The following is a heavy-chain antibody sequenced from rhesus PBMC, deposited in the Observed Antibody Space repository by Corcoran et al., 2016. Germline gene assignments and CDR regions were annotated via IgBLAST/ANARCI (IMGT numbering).Heavy chain of an antibody. CDR1: GGSISSNY. CDR2: IGGTSGST. Sequence: QLQLQESGPGLVKPSETLSLTCAVSGGSISSNYWSWIRQPPGKGLEWIGYIGGTSGSTNYNPSLKSRVTISKYTSKNQFSLKLSSVTAADTAVYYCARTVSLDYWGQGVLVTVSS. V-gene: IGHV4-165*01. CDR3: ARTVSLDY. J-gene: IGHJ4*01.